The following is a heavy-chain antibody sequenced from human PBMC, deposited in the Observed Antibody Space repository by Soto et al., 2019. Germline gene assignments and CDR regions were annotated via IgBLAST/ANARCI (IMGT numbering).Heavy chain of an antibody. CDR1: GGSIDNSHSF. V-gene: IGHV4-39*07. CDR3: ARGGGYCSSTSCSREGWRWFDP. J-gene: IGHJ5*02. D-gene: IGHD2-2*01. CDR2: VYYSGST. Sequence: TSETLSLTCDVSGGSIDNSHSFWGWVRQPPGRGLEFLGSVYYSGSTNYNPSLKSRVTISVDTSKNQFSLKLSSVTAADTAVYYCARGGGYCSSTSCSREGWRWFDPWGQGTLVTVSS.